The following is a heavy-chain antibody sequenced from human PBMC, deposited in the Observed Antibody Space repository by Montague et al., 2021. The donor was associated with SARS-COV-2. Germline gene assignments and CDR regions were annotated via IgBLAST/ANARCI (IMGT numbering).Heavy chain of an antibody. Sequence: SLRLSCAASGLMFSNYTMTWVRQAPGKGLEWVSTISGESGGTYYADSVKGRFTISRDNPKYTLYLQMDSLRAEDTAVYYCVKDVDAWGYNLFDNWGQGTMVTVSS. CDR1: GLMFSNYT. CDR2: ISGESGGT. J-gene: IGHJ4*02. CDR3: VKDVDAWGYNLFDN. V-gene: IGHV3-23*01. D-gene: IGHD1-14*01.